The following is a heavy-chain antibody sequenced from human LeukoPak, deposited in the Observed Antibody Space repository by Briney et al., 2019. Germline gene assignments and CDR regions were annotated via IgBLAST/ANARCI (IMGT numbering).Heavy chain of an antibody. CDR2: ISAYNGNT. CDR3: ARDAYDSSGYYPDAFDI. CDR1: GYTFTSYG. D-gene: IGHD3-22*01. Sequence: ASVKVSCKASGYTFTSYGISWVRQAPGQGLEWMGWISAYNGNTNYAQKLQGRVTMTTDTSTSTAYMELRSLRSDDTAVSYCARDAYDSSGYYPDAFDIWGQGTMVTVSS. V-gene: IGHV1-18*01. J-gene: IGHJ3*02.